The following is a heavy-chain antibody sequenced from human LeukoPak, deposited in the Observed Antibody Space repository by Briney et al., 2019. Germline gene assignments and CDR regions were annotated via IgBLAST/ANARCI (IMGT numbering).Heavy chain of an antibody. V-gene: IGHV4-38-2*02. CDR2: IYHSGST. D-gene: IGHD2-2*01. J-gene: IGHJ3*02. CDR3: TRDGCSSTSCYLGAFDI. CDR1: GYSISSGYY. Sequence: SETLSLTCTVSGYSISSGYYWGWIRQPPGKGLEWIGSIYHSGSTYYNPSLKSRVTISVDTSKNQFSLKLSSVTAADTAVYYCTRDGCSSTSCYLGAFDIWGQGTMVTVSS.